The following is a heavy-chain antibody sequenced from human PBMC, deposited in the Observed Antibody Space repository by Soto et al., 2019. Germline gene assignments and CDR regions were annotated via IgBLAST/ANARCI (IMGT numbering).Heavy chain of an antibody. CDR2: IYWDDDK. Sequence: SGPTLVNPTQTLTLTCTFSGFSLSTSGVGVGWIRQPPGKALEWLALIYWDDDKRYSPSLKSRLTITKDTSKNQVVLTMTNMDPVDTATYYCAHARGIAAAGSNWFDPWGQGTLVTVSS. V-gene: IGHV2-5*02. D-gene: IGHD6-13*01. CDR1: GFSLSTSGVG. CDR3: AHARGIAAAGSNWFDP. J-gene: IGHJ5*02.